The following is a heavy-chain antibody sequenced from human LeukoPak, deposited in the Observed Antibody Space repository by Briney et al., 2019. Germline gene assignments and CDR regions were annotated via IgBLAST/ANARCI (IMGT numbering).Heavy chain of an antibody. D-gene: IGHD6-13*01. J-gene: IGHJ6*03. CDR3: ARVGPFSPAAAGTDYYYYYMDV. CDR2: INPNSGGT. V-gene: IGHV1-2*02. CDR1: GYTFTGYY. Sequence: ASVKVSCKASGYTFTGYYMHWVRQAPGQGLEWMGGINPNSGGTNYAQKFQGRVTLTRDTSISTAYMELSRLRSDDTAVYYCARVGPFSPAAAGTDYYYYYMDVWGKGTTVTVSS.